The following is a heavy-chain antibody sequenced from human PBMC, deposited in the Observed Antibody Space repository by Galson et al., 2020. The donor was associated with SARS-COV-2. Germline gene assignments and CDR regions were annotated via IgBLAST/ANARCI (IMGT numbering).Heavy chain of an antibody. D-gene: IGHD3-16*01. V-gene: IGHV3-23*01. J-gene: IGHJ3*02. CDR1: GFTFSSYA. Sequence: TGGSLRLSCAASGFTFSSYAMSWVRHAPGQGLEWVSAISGSGGSTYYADSVKGRFTISRDNSKNTLYLQMNSLRAEDTAVYDCAKDPVGGWLGGAEIFDIWGQGTMVTVSS. CDR2: ISGSGGST. CDR3: AKDPVGGWLGGAEIFDI.